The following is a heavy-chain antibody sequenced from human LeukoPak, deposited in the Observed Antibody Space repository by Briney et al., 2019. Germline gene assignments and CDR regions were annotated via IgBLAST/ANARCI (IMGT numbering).Heavy chain of an antibody. V-gene: IGHV1-18*01. Sequence: ASVKVSCKASGYTFTSYGISWVRQVPGQGLERMGWISAYNGNTNYAQKLQGRVTMTTDTSTSTAYMELRSLRSDDTAVYYCARVKHDYSNWGDYYYYYMDVWGKGTTVTVSS. J-gene: IGHJ6*03. CDR3: ARVKHDYSNWGDYYYYYMDV. CDR2: ISAYNGNT. D-gene: IGHD4-11*01. CDR1: GYTFTSYG.